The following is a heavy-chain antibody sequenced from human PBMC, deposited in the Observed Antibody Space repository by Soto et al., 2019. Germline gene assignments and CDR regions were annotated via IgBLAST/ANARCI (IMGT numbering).Heavy chain of an antibody. Sequence: QVQLVQSGAEVKKPGASVKVSCKASGYTFTSYYMHWVLQAPGQGLEWMRIINPSGGSTSYAQKFQGRVTMTRDTSTSTVDMELSSLRSEDTAVYYCARDKSDIVVVPAAPPHYYYGMDGWGQGTTVTVSS. CDR3: ARDKSDIVVVPAAPPHYYYGMDG. J-gene: IGHJ6*02. V-gene: IGHV1-46*01. D-gene: IGHD2-2*01. CDR1: GYTFTSYY. CDR2: INPSGGST.